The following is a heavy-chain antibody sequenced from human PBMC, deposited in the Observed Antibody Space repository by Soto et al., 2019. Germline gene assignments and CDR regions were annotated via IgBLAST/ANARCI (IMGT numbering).Heavy chain of an antibody. D-gene: IGHD3-10*01. V-gene: IGHV1-69*13. CDR3: ARDVSSDTTGFRGYDL. Sequence: SVKFSCKASGGTVSSYAITWVRQAPGKGLEWMGVFIPIFVSAHYAPKFQGRITTTADESTSTAYMELSGLTSEDTAIYYCARDVSSDTTGFRGYDLWGQGTQVTVSS. CDR2: FIPIFVSA. CDR1: GGTVSSYA. J-gene: IGHJ4*02.